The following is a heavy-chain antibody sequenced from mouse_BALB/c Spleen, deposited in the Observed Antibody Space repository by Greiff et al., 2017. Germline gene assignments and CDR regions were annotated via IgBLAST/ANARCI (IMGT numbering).Heavy chain of an antibody. J-gene: IGHJ2*01. CDR1: GYSITSGYF. V-gene: IGHV3-6*02. CDR3: ARDPYFHYFDY. CDR2: ISYDGSN. D-gene: IGHD2-10*01. Sequence: EVQLQESGPGLVKPSQSLSLTCSVSGYSITSGYFWYWIRQSPGNKLEWMGYISYDGSNNYNPSLKNRISITRDTSKNQFFLKLNSVTTEDTATYYCARDPYFHYFDYWGQGTTLTVSS.